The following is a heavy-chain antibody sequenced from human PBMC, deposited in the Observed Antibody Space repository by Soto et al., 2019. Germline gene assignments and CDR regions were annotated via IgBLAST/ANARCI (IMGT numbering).Heavy chain of an antibody. CDR3: ARGGAMGVDY. V-gene: IGHV1-18*01. CDR2: ISPYKGNT. J-gene: IGHJ4*02. CDR1: GYTFSSIG. D-gene: IGHD1-26*01. Sequence: GASVKVSCTASGYTFSSIGIRWVRQAPGQGLEWMGWISPYKGNTHYAQGLQGRVTMTTDTSTSTAYMELRSLRSDDTAVYYCARGGAMGVDYWGQGTLVTVSS.